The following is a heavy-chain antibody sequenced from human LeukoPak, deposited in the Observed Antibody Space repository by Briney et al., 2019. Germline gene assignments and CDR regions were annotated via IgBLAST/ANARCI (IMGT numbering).Heavy chain of an antibody. J-gene: IGHJ4*02. CDR1: GFTFRNFG. CDR2: IWYDGSEK. CDR3: VRDRNALQFLDY. V-gene: IGHV3-33*01. Sequence: PGRSLRLSCAASGFTFRNFGMHWVRQAPGKGLEWVAVIWYDGSEKYHADSVKGRFTISRDNSKNMLYLQTNSLRAEDTAVYYCVRDRNALQFLDYWGQGTVVTVSS. D-gene: IGHD3-3*01.